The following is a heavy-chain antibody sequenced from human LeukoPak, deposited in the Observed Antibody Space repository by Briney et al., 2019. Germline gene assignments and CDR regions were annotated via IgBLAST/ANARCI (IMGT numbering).Heavy chain of an antibody. V-gene: IGHV3-33*01. D-gene: IGHD6-13*01. Sequence: PGRSLRLSCAASGFTFSSYGMHWVRQAPGKGLEWVGVIWYDGSNKYYADSVKGRFTISRDNSKNTLYLQMNSLRAEDMAVYYCASMSSSWYLDYWGQGTLVTVSS. CDR2: IWYDGSNK. CDR1: GFTFSSYG. J-gene: IGHJ4*02. CDR3: ASMSSSWYLDY.